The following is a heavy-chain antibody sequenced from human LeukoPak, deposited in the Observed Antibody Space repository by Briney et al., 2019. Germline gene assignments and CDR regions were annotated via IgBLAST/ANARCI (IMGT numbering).Heavy chain of an antibody. CDR3: ARGPNFDAFDV. Sequence: SETLSLTCTVSGGSISTGGYYWSWIRQLPGKGLEWIGYICYSGSTYYNPSLKSRVTMSIDTSKNQFSLKLSSVTAADTAVYYCARGPNFDAFDVWGQGTMVTVSS. J-gene: IGHJ3*01. CDR2: ICYSGST. CDR1: GGSISTGGYY. D-gene: IGHD1-7*01. V-gene: IGHV4-31*03.